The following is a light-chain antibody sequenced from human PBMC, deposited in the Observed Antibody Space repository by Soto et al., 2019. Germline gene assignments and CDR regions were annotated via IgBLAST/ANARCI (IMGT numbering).Light chain of an antibody. J-gene: IGKJ2*01. CDR3: QQYNSYPYT. Sequence: DIQMTQSPSTLSASVGDRVTITCRAGQSISSWLAWYQQKPGKAPKLLIYDAFRLESGVPSRFSGSGSGTDFTLTISSLQPDDFATYYCQQYNSYPYTFGQGTKLEIK. V-gene: IGKV1-5*01. CDR1: QSISSW. CDR2: DAF.